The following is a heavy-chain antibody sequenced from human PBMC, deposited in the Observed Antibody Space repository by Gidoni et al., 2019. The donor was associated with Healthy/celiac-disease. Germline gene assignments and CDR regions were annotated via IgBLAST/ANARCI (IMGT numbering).Heavy chain of an antibody. CDR1: GFTFDDYA. J-gene: IGHJ4*02. Sequence: EVQLVESGGGLVQPGRSLRLSCAASGFTFDDYAMHWVRQAPGKGLEWVSGISWNSGSIGYADSVKGRFTISRDNAKNSLYLQMNSLRAEDTALYYCAKAAVGGGAIDYWGQGTLVTVSS. V-gene: IGHV3-9*01. CDR3: AKAAVGGGAIDY. D-gene: IGHD3-16*01. CDR2: ISWNSGSI.